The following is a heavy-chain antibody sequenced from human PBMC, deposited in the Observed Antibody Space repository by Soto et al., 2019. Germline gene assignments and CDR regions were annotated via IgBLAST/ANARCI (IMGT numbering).Heavy chain of an antibody. D-gene: IGHD2-21*02. Sequence: QVQLVESGGGVVQPGRSLRLSCAASGFTCSSYAMHWVRQAPGKGLEWVAVISYDGSNKYYADSVKGRFTISRDNSKNTLYLQMNSLRAEDTAVYYCARDPVAYCGGDCRTFDYWGQGTLVTVSS. CDR2: ISYDGSNK. CDR3: ARDPVAYCGGDCRTFDY. CDR1: GFTCSSYA. V-gene: IGHV3-30-3*01. J-gene: IGHJ4*02.